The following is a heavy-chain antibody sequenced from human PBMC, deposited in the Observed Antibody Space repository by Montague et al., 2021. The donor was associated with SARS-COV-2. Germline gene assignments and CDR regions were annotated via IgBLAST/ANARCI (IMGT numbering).Heavy chain of an antibody. V-gene: IGHV4-34*01. CDR1: GGSFSGYY. Sequence: SETLSLTCAVYGGSFSGYYWSWIRQPPGKGLEWIGEINHSGSTKYNPSLKSRVTISVDTSKNQFSLKLSSVTAADTAVYYCARVRYYGSGTSLGMDVWGQGTTVTVS. CDR3: ARVRYYGSGTSLGMDV. D-gene: IGHD3-10*01. J-gene: IGHJ6*02. CDR2: INHSGST.